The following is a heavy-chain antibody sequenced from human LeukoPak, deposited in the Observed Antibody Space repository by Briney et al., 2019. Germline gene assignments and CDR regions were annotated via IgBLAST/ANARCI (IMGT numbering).Heavy chain of an antibody. V-gene: IGHV4-38-2*02. D-gene: IGHD2-2*01. J-gene: IGHJ5*02. CDR3: ARDPRWLTPDCTSTSCYENYFDP. CDR1: GYFISSGYQ. Sequence: SETLSLICGVSGYFISSGYQWAWIRQSPGKGLGWIGSIYHSGSAHYNPSLKSRVTISVETSKNQFSLNMYSVTAADTAVYYCARDPRWLTPDCTSTSCYENYFDPWGQGTLVTVSS. CDR2: IYHSGSA.